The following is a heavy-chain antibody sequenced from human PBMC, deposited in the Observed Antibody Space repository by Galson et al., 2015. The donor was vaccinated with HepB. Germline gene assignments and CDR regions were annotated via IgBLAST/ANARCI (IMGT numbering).Heavy chain of an antibody. CDR3: AWDLYGPGSYWSGSKHYGMDV. V-gene: IGHV3-66*01. D-gene: IGHD3-10*01. CDR1: GISVSSSY. CDR2: IYKSGST. J-gene: IGHJ6*02. Sequence: SLRLSCAAAGISVSSSYMTWVRQAPGKGLEWVSVIYKSGSTYYGDSVKGRFTISRDNSKNTLYLQMNSLRVEDTAVYYCAWDLYGPGSYWSGSKHYGMDVWGHGTTVTVSS.